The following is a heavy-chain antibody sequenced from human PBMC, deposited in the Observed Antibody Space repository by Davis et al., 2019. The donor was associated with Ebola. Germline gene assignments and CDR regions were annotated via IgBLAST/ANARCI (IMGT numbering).Heavy chain of an antibody. V-gene: IGHV4-59*01. CDR3: ARYDMIVVGGFDY. J-gene: IGHJ4*02. CDR1: GGSISSYY. D-gene: IGHD3-22*01. Sequence: GSLRLSCTVSGGSISSYYWSWIRQPPGKGLEWIGYIYYSGSTNYNPSLKSRVTISVDTSKNQFPLKLSSVTAADTAVYYCARYDMIVVGGFDYWGQGTLVTVSS. CDR2: IYYSGST.